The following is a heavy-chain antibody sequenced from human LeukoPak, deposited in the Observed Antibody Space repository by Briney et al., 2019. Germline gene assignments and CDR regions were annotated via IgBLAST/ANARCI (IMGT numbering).Heavy chain of an antibody. J-gene: IGHJ6*03. CDR2: VNPNSAGT. D-gene: IGHD3-3*01. CDR1: GYTFTGYY. V-gene: IGHV1-2*02. CDR3: ARSGRDMDV. Sequence: GASLKLSCKASGYTFTGYYMRWVRQAPGQGLEWMGWVNPNSAGTNYAQTFQGRVTMTREPSISTTDMELSRLRSDDTAVYYCARSGRDMDVWGKGTTVTVSS.